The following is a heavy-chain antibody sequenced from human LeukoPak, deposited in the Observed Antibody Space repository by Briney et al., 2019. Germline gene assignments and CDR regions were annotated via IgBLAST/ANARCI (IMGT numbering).Heavy chain of an antibody. D-gene: IGHD5/OR15-5a*01. CDR2: ISSGSSYI. Sequence: GGSLRFSCAASGFPFSTYNMNWVRQAPGKGLEWVSSISSGSSYIYYADSVKGRFTISRDNAQNSLYLQMNSLRAEDTAVYYCARVLLIHVYQNGMDVWGQGTTVTVSS. J-gene: IGHJ6*02. CDR1: GFPFSTYN. CDR3: ARVLLIHVYQNGMDV. V-gene: IGHV3-21*01.